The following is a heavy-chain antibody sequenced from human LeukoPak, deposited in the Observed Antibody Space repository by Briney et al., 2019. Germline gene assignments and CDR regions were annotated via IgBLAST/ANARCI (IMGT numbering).Heavy chain of an antibody. CDR1: GGSISSSSYY. D-gene: IGHD1-26*01. Sequence: AETLSLTCTVSGGSISSSSYYWGWIRQAPGKGLEWIGSIHYSGSTYYNPSLKSQVTISVDTSKNQFSLKLSSVTAADTAVYYCARVVGATLSAEIDDYRGQGTPGTVSS. CDR2: IHYSGST. J-gene: IGHJ4*02. CDR3: ARVVGATLSAEIDDY. V-gene: IGHV4-39*01.